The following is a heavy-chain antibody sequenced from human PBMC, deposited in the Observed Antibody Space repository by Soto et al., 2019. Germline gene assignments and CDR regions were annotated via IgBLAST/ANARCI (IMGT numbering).Heavy chain of an antibody. CDR2: INQDGSEK. Sequence: EVQLVESGGGLVQPGGSLRLSCAASGFTFRSYWVNWVRQAPGKGLQWVANINQDGSEKYYVDSVKGRFTISRDNAKNSLYLQMNSLRAEDTAVYYCARGSTYNFWSGYIYYGMDVWSQGTTVTVSS. V-gene: IGHV3-7*03. CDR1: GFTFRSYW. D-gene: IGHD3-3*01. CDR3: ARGSTYNFWSGYIYYGMDV. J-gene: IGHJ6*02.